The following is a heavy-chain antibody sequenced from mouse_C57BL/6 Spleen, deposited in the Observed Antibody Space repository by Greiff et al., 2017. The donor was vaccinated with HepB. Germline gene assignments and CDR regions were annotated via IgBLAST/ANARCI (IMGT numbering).Heavy chain of an antibody. CDR3: ARRSTVVEWSFAY. J-gene: IGHJ3*01. Sequence: EVQLQQSGPVLVKPGASVKMSCKASGYTFTDYYMNWVKQSHGKSLEWIGVINPYNGGTSYNQKFKGKATLTVDKSSSTAYMELNSLTSEDSAVYYCARRSTVVEWSFAYWGQGTLVTVSA. CDR2: INPYNGGT. V-gene: IGHV1-19*01. D-gene: IGHD1-1*01. CDR1: GYTFTDYY.